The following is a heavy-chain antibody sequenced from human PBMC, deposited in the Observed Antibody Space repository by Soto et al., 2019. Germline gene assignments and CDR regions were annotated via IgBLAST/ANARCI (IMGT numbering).Heavy chain of an antibody. CDR2: ISWNSGII. V-gene: IGHV3-9*01. CDR3: AKGGVGTTSFAFDI. J-gene: IGHJ3*02. Sequence: EVQLVESGGGLVQPGRSLRLSCAASAFTFDDYAMHWVRQAPGKGLEWVSGISWNSGIIGYADSVKGRFTISRDNAKNSLYLQMNSLRAEDTAFYYCAKGGVGTTSFAFDIWGQGTMVTVSS. D-gene: IGHD1-26*01. CDR1: AFTFDDYA.